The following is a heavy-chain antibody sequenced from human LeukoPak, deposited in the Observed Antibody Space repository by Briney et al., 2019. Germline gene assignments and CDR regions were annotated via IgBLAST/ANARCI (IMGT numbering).Heavy chain of an antibody. CDR3: ASALSGSYFDYFDY. CDR1: GYTFTSYA. Sequence: ASVKVSCKASGYTFTSYAISWVRQAPGQGLEWMGWISAYNGNTNYAQKLQDGVTMATDTSTSTAYKELRSLRSDDTAVYYCASALSGSYFDYFDYWGQGTLVHVSS. J-gene: IGHJ4*02. CDR2: ISAYNGNT. V-gene: IGHV1-18*01. D-gene: IGHD1-26*01.